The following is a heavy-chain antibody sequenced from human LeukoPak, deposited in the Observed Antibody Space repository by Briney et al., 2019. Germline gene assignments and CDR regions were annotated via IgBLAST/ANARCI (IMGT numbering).Heavy chain of an antibody. J-gene: IGHJ6*03. CDR1: GYTFTSYG. V-gene: IGHV1-18*01. CDR2: ISAYNGST. Sequence: ASVKVSCKASGYTFTSYGISWVRQAPGQGLEWMGWISAYNGSTNYAQKLQGRVTMTTDTSTSTAYMELGSLRSDDTAVYYCARDGFYSSGWYAVYYYYYYMDVWGKGTTVTVSS. D-gene: IGHD6-19*01. CDR3: ARDGFYSSGWYAVYYYYYYMDV.